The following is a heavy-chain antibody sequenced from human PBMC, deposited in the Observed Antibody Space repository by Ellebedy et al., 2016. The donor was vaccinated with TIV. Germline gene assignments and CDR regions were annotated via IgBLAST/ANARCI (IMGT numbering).Heavy chain of an antibody. J-gene: IGHJ4*02. D-gene: IGHD5-18*01. CDR3: AKASSAMVGFWLIDY. Sequence: PGGSLRLSCAASGFTFDDYTMHWVRQAPGKGLEWVSLISWDGGSTYYADSVKGRFTISRDNSKNSLYLQMNSLRTEDTALYYCAKASSAMVGFWLIDYWGQGTLVTVSS. CDR2: ISWDGGST. V-gene: IGHV3-43*01. CDR1: GFTFDDYT.